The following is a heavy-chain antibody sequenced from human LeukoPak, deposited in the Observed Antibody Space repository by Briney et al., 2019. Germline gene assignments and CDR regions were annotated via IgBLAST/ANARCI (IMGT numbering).Heavy chain of an antibody. V-gene: IGHV3-48*04. Sequence: PGGSLRLSCAASGFTFSTYGMNWVRQAPGKGLDWVSYISSSGDAIYYADSVKGRFTISRDNAKNSLYLQMNSLRAEDTAVYYCTTVDRYCSSTSCYTFDYWGQGTLVTVSS. CDR3: TTVDRYCSSTSCYTFDY. CDR2: ISSSGDAI. D-gene: IGHD2-2*02. J-gene: IGHJ4*02. CDR1: GFTFSTYG.